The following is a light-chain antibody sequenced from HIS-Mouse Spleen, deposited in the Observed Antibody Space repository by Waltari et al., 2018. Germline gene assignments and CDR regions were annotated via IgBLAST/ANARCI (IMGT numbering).Light chain of an antibody. V-gene: IGLV2-11*01. CDR3: CSYAGSYTLV. CDR1: SSDVGGYNY. CDR2: DFS. Sequence: QSALTQPRSVSGSPGQSVTISCTGTSSDVGGYNYVSWYQQHPGKAPKLMIYDFSKRPSGVTDRFSGSKAGNTASLTISGLQAEDEADYYCCSYAGSYTLVVGGGTKLTVL. J-gene: IGLJ2*01.